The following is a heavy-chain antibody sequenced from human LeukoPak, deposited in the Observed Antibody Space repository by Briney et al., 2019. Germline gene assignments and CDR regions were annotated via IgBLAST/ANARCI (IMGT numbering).Heavy chain of an antibody. CDR3: ARDSPQRSSDY. CDR1: GYTFTNYG. J-gene: IGHJ4*02. V-gene: IGHV1-18*01. CDR2: ISAYTGNT. Sequence: ASVKVSCKASGYTFTNYGITWVRQAPGQGLEWMGWISAYTGNTNYAQKFQGRVTMTTDTSTSTAYMGLRSLRSDDTAVYYCARDSPQRSSDYWGQGTLVTVSS. D-gene: IGHD1-26*01.